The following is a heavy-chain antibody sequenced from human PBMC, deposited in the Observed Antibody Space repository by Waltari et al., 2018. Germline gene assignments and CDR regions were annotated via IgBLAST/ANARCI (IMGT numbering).Heavy chain of an antibody. V-gene: IGHV4-4*07. CDR3: ARGGDRISASGRNAYDI. D-gene: IGHD2-15*01. Sequence: QVQLQESGPGLVKPSETLSLTCTVSGGSIRNYFWSWIRQPAGKGLEWIGRLYIGETPHYHPSLKSRVVLAVETSNNQFSLEVNSVAAADTAMYFCARGGDRISASGRNAYDIWGHGTMVIVSS. CDR2: LYIGETP. J-gene: IGHJ3*02. CDR1: GGSIRNYF.